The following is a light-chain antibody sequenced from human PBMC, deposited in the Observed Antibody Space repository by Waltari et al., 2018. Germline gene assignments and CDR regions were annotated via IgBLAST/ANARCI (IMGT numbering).Light chain of an antibody. CDR3: QQSYTTPRT. CDR1: QNIDTY. J-gene: IGKJ1*01. CDR2: AAS. V-gene: IGKV1-39*01. Sequence: DIQMTQSPSSLSASVGDRVTITCRASQNIDTYLNWYHQKPGKAPKLLINAASNLQNGVPSRFSGFGSGTDFTLIISSLQPEDFATYYCQQSYTTPRTFGQGTRVEIK.